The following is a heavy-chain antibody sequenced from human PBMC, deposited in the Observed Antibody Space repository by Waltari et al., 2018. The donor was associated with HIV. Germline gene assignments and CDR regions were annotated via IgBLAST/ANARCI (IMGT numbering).Heavy chain of an antibody. J-gene: IGHJ4*02. Sequence: QVQLQQWGAGLLKPSETLSLICAVHGGSFTGYYWSWIRQPPGRGLEWIGDIYHSGSTDYNPSLKSRVTLSVDTSKNQFSLRLTSVTAADTAVYYCARGARSGSDYFDYWGQGTVVTVSS. CDR1: GGSFTGYY. CDR3: ARGARSGSDYFDY. D-gene: IGHD3-3*01. V-gene: IGHV4-34*01. CDR2: IYHSGST.